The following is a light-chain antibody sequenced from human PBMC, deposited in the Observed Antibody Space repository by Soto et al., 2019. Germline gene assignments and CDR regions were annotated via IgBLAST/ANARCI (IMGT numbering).Light chain of an antibody. J-gene: IGKJ1*01. CDR1: QSVLYSSNNENY. V-gene: IGKV4-1*01. Sequence: DIVMTQSPDPLAVSLGERATINCKSSQSVLYSSNNENYLAWYQQKPGQPPKLLISWASTREFGVPDRFSGSGSGTDFTLTISTLQAEDVAVYYCQQYYSTPQTFGQGTKVEIK. CDR2: WAS. CDR3: QQYYSTPQT.